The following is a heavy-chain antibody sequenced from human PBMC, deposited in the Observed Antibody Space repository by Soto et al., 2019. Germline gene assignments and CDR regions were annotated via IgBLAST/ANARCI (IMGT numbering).Heavy chain of an antibody. D-gene: IGHD3-10*01. CDR1: GFTFSSYG. J-gene: IGHJ4*02. CDR3: AKESYYGSGCYYNPHYLDY. CDR2: ISYDGSNK. Sequence: GGSLRLSCAASGFTFSSYGMHWVRQAPGKGLEWVAVISYDGSNKYYADSVKGRFTISRDNSKNTLYLQMNSLRAEDTAVYYCAKESYYGSGCYYNPHYLDYWGVGT. V-gene: IGHV3-30*18.